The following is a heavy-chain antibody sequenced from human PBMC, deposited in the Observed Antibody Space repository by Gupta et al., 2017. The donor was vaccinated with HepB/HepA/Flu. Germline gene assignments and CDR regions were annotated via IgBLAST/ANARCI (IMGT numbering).Heavy chain of an antibody. CDR2: IYYSGST. CDR1: GGSISSYY. V-gene: IGHV4-59*08. Sequence: QVQLQESGPGLVKPSEPLSLTCTVSGGSISSYYWSWIRQSPEKGLEWIGYIYYSGSTNYNPSLKSRVTISVDTSRKQFSLRLSSVTAADTAVYYCARLGRKGTDSFDIWGQGTMVTVSS. J-gene: IGHJ3*02. CDR3: ARLGRKGTDSFDI.